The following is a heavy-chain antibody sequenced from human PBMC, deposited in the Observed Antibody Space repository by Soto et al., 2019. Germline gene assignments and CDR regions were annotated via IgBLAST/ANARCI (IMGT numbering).Heavy chain of an antibody. D-gene: IGHD1-1*01. J-gene: IGHJ4*02. V-gene: IGHV4-39*06. CDR2: IYTFGSS. CDR3: ARATGTLRSRNCDY. Sequence: SETLSLTCTVSGGSISSSTHYWGWIRQPPGKGLEWIGSIYTFGSSYYNPSLKSRVTMSVDTSKNQFPLRLSSVTAADTAVYYCARATGTLRSRNCDYWGQGSLVTVSS. CDR1: GGSISSSTHY.